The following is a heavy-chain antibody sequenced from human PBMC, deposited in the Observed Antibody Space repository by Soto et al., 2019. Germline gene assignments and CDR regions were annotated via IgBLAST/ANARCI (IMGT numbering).Heavy chain of an antibody. V-gene: IGHV1-8*01. CDR1: GYTFTSYD. Sequence: QVQLVQSGAEVKKPGASVKVSCKASGYTFTSYDINWVRQATGQGLEWMGWMNPNSGNPAYAQKFLGRVTMTRNTSISTASMELSSMRSADTAVYYCARERTRGFDPWGQGTLVTVSS. J-gene: IGHJ5*02. CDR2: MNPNSGNP. CDR3: ARERTRGFDP.